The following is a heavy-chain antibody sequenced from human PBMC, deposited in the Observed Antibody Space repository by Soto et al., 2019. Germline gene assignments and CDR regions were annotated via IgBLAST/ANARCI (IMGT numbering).Heavy chain of an antibody. D-gene: IGHD2-15*01. V-gene: IGHV1-18*01. J-gene: IGHJ4*02. CDR1: GYTFTNYG. CDR3: ARNCSGGNCYFTDS. CDR2: INTYNGHT. Sequence: QVQLVQSGTEVKKPGASVKVSCKASGYTFTNYGISWVRQAPGQGLEWMGWINTYNGHTHYAQQLQGRFTMTTDTSTGTAFMELRSLGSGDTAVYYCARNCSGGNCYFTDSWGQGTLVTVSS.